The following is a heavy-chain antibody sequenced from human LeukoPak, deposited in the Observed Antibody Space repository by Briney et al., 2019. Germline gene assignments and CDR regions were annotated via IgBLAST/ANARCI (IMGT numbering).Heavy chain of an antibody. CDR3: VRYGSGSYTPTGYYYYMDV. D-gene: IGHD3-10*01. V-gene: IGHV1-18*01. Sequence: GASVKVSCKASGYTFTSYGISWVRQAPGQGLEWMGWISAYNGNTNYAQKLQGRVTMTTDTSTSTAYMELRSLRSDDTAVYYCVRYGSGSYTPTGYYYYMDVWGKGTTVTVSS. J-gene: IGHJ6*03. CDR2: ISAYNGNT. CDR1: GYTFTSYG.